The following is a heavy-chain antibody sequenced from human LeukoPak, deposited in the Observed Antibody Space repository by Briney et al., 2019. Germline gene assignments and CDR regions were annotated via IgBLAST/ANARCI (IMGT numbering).Heavy chain of an antibody. CDR1: GYTFTGYY. V-gene: IGHV1-2*02. D-gene: IGHD3-22*01. Sequence: GASVKVSCKASGYTFTGYYMHWVRQAPGQGLEWMGWINPNSGGTNYAQKFQGRVTMTRDTSISTAYMELSRLRSDDTAVYYCARVRFFDSSVLTRKRSYYFDYWGQGTLVTVSS. J-gene: IGHJ4*02. CDR2: INPNSGGT. CDR3: ARVRFFDSSVLTRKRSYYFDY.